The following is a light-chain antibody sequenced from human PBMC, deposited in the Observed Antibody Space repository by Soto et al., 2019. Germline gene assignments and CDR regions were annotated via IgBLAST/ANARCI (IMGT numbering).Light chain of an antibody. V-gene: IGKV1-5*03. CDR3: QQYNNFSWT. Sequence: DIQKTPSPSTLSASVRDRVTITCRASQSISSWLAWYQQKPGKAPKLLIYKASSLESGVPSRFSGSGSGTEFALTISSLQPDEFETYYCQQYNNFSWTFGQ. J-gene: IGKJ1*01. CDR2: KAS. CDR1: QSISSW.